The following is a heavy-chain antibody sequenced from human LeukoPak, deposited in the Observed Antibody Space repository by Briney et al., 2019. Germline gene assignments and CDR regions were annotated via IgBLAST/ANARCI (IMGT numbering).Heavy chain of an antibody. D-gene: IGHD1-26*01. Sequence: SETLSLTCAVYGGSFSGYYWGWIRQPPGKGLEWIGSIYYSGSTYYNPSLKSRVTISVDTSKNQFSLKLSSVTAADTAVYYCASHNEEETGATRNAFDIWGQGTMVTVSS. CDR2: IYYSGST. J-gene: IGHJ3*02. CDR3: ASHNEEETGATRNAFDI. CDR1: GGSFSGYY. V-gene: IGHV4-39*01.